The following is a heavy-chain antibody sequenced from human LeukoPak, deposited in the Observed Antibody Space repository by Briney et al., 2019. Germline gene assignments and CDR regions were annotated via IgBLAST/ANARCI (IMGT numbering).Heavy chain of an antibody. CDR2: IYPGDSDT. J-gene: IGHJ4*02. Sequence: GESLKISCQGSGYSFTTCWIGWVRQMPGKGLEWMGIIYPGDSDTRYSPSFQGQVTLSADKSISTAYLQWSSLKASDTAMYYCARGSIAGATRNYFDYWGQGTLVTVSS. CDR3: ARGSIAGATRNYFDY. V-gene: IGHV5-51*01. D-gene: IGHD1-26*01. CDR1: GYSFTTCW.